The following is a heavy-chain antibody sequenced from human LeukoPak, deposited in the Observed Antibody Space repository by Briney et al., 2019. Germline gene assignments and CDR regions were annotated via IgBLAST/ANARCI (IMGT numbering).Heavy chain of an antibody. Sequence: GGSLRLSCAASGFTFSSYGRNWVRQAPGKGLEWVAFIRYDGTNKYYGDSVKGRFTISRDNSKNTLCLQMNSLSAEDKAVYYCAQYHRTVADLNDAFDIWGQGTTVTVSS. CDR1: GFTFSSYG. CDR2: IRYDGTNK. D-gene: IGHD6-19*01. V-gene: IGHV3-30*02. J-gene: IGHJ3*02. CDR3: AQYHRTVADLNDAFDI.